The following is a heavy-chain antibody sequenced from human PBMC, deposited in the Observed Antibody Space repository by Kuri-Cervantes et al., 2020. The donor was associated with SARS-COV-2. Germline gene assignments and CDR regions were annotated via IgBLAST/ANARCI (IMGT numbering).Heavy chain of an antibody. V-gene: IGHV3-7*01. J-gene: IGHJ2*01. CDR3: ARGSRYDYVWGSYRYTASWYFDL. Sequence: GESLKISCAASGFTFSSYWMSWVRQAPGKGLEWVANIKQDGSEKYYVDSVKGRFTISRDNAKNSLYPQMNSLRAEDTAVYYCARGSRYDYVWGSYRYTASWYFDLWGRGTLVTVSS. CDR1: GFTFSSYW. D-gene: IGHD3-16*02. CDR2: IKQDGSEK.